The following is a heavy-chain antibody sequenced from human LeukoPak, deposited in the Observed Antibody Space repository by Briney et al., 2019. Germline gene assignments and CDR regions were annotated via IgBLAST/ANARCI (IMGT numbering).Heavy chain of an antibody. D-gene: IGHD3-10*01. CDR3: ARENPGVGY. CDR1: GYTFTSYY. Sequence: GASVKVSCKASGYTFTSYYMHWVRQAPGQGLEWMGIINPSGGSRSYAQKFQGRVTMSRDTSTSTVYMELSRLRSDDTAVYYCARENPGVGYWGQGTLVTVSS. CDR2: INPSGGSR. V-gene: IGHV1-46*01. J-gene: IGHJ4*02.